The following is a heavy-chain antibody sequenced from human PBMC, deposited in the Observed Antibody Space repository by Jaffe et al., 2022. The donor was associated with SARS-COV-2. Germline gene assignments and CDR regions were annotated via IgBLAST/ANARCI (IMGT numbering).Heavy chain of an antibody. J-gene: IGHJ4*02. V-gene: IGHV3-15*01. CDR3: TTQKSSTSRTPFDY. CDR2: IKSKTDGGTT. D-gene: IGHD2-2*01. CDR1: GFTFSNAW. Sequence: EVQLVESGGGLVKPGGSLRLSCAASGFTFSNAWMSWVRQAPGKGLEWVGRIKSKTDGGTTDYAAPVKGRFTISRDDSKNTLYLQMNSLKTEDTAVYYCTTQKSSTSRTPFDYWGQGTLVTVSS.